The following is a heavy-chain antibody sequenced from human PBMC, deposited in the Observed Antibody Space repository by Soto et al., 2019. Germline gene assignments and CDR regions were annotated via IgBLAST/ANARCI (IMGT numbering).Heavy chain of an antibody. CDR1: GYTFPSYW. D-gene: IGHD3-3*01. CDR3: AKCLSGNVFGVVIYPSYYYYYGMDV. J-gene: IGHJ6*02. CDR2: IDPSDSYT. V-gene: IGHV5-10-1*01. Sequence: GESLKISCKGSGYTFPSYWVGWVRQMPGKGLEWMGRIDPSDSYTNYSPSFQGHVTISRDNSKNTLYLQMNSLRAEDTAVYYCAKCLSGNVFGVVIYPSYYYYYGMDVWGQGTTVTVSS.